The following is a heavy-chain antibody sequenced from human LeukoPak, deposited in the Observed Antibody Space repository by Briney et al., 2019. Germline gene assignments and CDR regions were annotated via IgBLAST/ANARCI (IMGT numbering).Heavy chain of an antibody. V-gene: IGHV4-34*01. CDR1: GGSFSGYY. J-gene: IGHJ2*01. CDR3: ARRLAYCGGDCYRPQVYWYFDL. D-gene: IGHD2-21*01. CDR2: INHSGST. Sequence: PSETLSLTCAVYGGSFSGYYWSWIRQPPGKGLEWIGEINHSGSTNYNPSLKSRVTISVDTSKNQFSLKLSSVTAADTAVYYCARRLAYCGGDCYRPQVYWYFDLWGRGTLVTVSS.